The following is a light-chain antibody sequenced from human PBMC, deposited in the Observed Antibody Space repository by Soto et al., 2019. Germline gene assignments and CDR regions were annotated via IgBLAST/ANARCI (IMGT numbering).Light chain of an antibody. Sequence: SYELTQSPSVSVAPGQTARITCAGSNIRSQSVHWYQQRPGQAPVQVLHDDTDRPSGIPERFSGSKSGNTASLTISGLQAEDEADYYCSSYTSSSTPNYVFGTGTQLTVL. CDR2: DDT. CDR1: NIRSQS. V-gene: IGLV3-21*02. CDR3: SSYTSSSTPNYV. J-gene: IGLJ1*01.